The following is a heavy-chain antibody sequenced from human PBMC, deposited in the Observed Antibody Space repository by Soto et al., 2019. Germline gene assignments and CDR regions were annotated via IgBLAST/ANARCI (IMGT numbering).Heavy chain of an antibody. CDR3: ARDSSYYYDSSGDLDAFDI. Sequence: SVKVSCKASGYTFTSYGISWVRQAPGQGLEWMGWISAYNGITNYAQKLQGRVTMTTDTSTSTAYMGLRSLRSDDTAVYYCARDSSYYYDSSGDLDAFDIWGQGTMVTVSS. CDR2: ISAYNGIT. J-gene: IGHJ3*02. D-gene: IGHD3-22*01. CDR1: GYTFTSYG. V-gene: IGHV1-18*04.